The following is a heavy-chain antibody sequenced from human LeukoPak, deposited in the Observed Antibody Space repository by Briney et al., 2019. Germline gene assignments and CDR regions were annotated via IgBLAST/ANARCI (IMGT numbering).Heavy chain of an antibody. CDR2: IYYSGST. Sequence: KPSETLSLTCTVSGGSISSSSYYWGWIRQPPGKGLEWIGSIYYSGSTYYNPSLKSRVTISVDTSKNQFSLKLSSVTAADTAVYYCAGLVVVIAPDFDYWGQGTLVTVSS. V-gene: IGHV4-39*01. CDR3: AGLVVVIAPDFDY. D-gene: IGHD3-22*01. J-gene: IGHJ4*02. CDR1: GGSISSSSYY.